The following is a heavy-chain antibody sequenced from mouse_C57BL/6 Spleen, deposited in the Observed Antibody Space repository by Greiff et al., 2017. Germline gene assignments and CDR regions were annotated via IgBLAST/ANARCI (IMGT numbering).Heavy chain of an antibody. CDR3: ARSGLGPWFAY. V-gene: IGHV1-42*01. Sequence: VQLQQSGPELVKPGASVKISCKASGYSFTGYYMNWVKQSPEKSLEWIGEINPSTGGTTYNQKFKAKATLTVDKSSSTAYMQLKSLTSEDSAVYYGARSGLGPWFAYWGQGTLVTVSA. CDR1: GYSFTGYY. CDR2: INPSTGGT. J-gene: IGHJ3*01. D-gene: IGHD4-1*01.